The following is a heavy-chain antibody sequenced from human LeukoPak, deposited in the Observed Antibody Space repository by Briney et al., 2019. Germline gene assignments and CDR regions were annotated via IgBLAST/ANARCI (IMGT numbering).Heavy chain of an antibody. CDR2: ISSNGHAI. CDR1: GFTFNSYS. Sequence: PGGSLRLSCAASGFTFNSYSMNWVRQAPGKGLEWVSSISSNGHAISYADSVKGRFTFSRDNTKNSLFLQMNILRAEDTAVYFCARDTGSLDYWGRGTPVTVSS. D-gene: IGHD1-26*01. V-gene: IGHV3-48*01. J-gene: IGHJ4*02. CDR3: ARDTGSLDY.